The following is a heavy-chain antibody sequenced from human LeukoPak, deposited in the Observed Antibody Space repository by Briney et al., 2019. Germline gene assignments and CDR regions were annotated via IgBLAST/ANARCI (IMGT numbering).Heavy chain of an antibody. CDR2: IRYDGSDK. V-gene: IGHV3-30*02. D-gene: IGHD3-10*01. CDR3: AKDYSKTSYYGSGTYYRPNWFDP. CDR1: GFTFSNYG. Sequence: GGSLRLSCAASGFTFSNYGMHWVRQAPGKGLEWVAFIRYDGSDKYYEDSLKGRFTISRDNSKNTVYLQMNSLRAEDTAVYYCAKDYSKTSYYGSGTYYRPNWFDPWGQGTLVTVSS. J-gene: IGHJ5*02.